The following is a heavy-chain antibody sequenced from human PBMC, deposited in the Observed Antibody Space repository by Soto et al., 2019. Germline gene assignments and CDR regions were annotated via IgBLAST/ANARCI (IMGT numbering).Heavy chain of an antibody. Sequence: SETLSLTCTVSGGSISSGGYYWSWIRQHPGKDLEWIGYIYYSGSTYYNPSLKSRVTISVDTSKNQFSLKLSSVTAADTAVYYCARYSQGKVLAFDCWGQGTLVTVSS. CDR2: IYYSGST. CDR1: GGSISSGGYY. V-gene: IGHV4-31*03. J-gene: IGHJ5*01. D-gene: IGHD2-21*01. CDR3: ARYSQGKVLAFDC.